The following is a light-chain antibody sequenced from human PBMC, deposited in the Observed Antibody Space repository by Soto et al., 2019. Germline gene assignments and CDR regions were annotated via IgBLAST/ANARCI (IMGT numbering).Light chain of an antibody. J-gene: IGKJ1*01. Sequence: EIVLTQSPGTLSLSPGERATLSCRTSQSVTTSYLAWYQQKPGQAPRLLIYGTSIRATGVPDRFSGSGSATEFTLTISRLEPEDFAVYYCHQYGDSPQTFGQGTKVEI. CDR2: GTS. V-gene: IGKV3-20*01. CDR3: HQYGDSPQT. CDR1: QSVTTSY.